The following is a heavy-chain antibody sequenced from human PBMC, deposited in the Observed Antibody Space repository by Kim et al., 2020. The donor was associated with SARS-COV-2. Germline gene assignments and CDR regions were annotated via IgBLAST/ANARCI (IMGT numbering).Heavy chain of an antibody. Sequence: TYYNPSLKSRVTISVDTSKNQFSLKLSSVTAADTAVYYCARQSPGGAFDIWGQGTMVTVSS. CDR3: ARQSPGGAFDI. CDR2: T. V-gene: IGHV4-39*07. J-gene: IGHJ3*02.